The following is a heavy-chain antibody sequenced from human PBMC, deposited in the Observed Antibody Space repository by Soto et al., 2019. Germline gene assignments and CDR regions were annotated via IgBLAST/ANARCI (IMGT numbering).Heavy chain of an antibody. V-gene: IGHV3-23*01. D-gene: IGHD2-15*01. CDR3: AKRASGGSKILINYMDV. J-gene: IGHJ6*03. Sequence: GGSLRLSCAASGFTFSSYAMSWVRQAPGKGLEWVSAISGSGGSTYYADSVKGRFTISRDNSKNTLYLQMNSLRAEDTAVYYCAKRASGGSKILINYMDVWGKGTTVTVSS. CDR1: GFTFSSYA. CDR2: ISGSGGST.